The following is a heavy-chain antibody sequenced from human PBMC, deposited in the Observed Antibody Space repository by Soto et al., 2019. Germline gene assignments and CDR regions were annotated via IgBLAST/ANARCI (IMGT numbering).Heavy chain of an antibody. J-gene: IGHJ6*02. CDR1: GGSISSSSYY. D-gene: IGHD5-12*01. V-gene: IGHV4-39*01. CDR3: ARRYSGYGLTGDYYYGMDV. CDR2: IYYSGST. Sequence: SETLSLTCTVSGGSISSSSYYWGWIRQPPGKGLEWIGSIYYSGSTYYNPSLKSRVTISVDTSKNQFSLKLSSVTAADTAVYYCARRYSGYGLTGDYYYGMDVWGQGTTVTVSS.